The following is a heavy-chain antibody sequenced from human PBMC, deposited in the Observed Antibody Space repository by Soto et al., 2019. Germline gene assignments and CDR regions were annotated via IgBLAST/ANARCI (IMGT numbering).Heavy chain of an antibody. V-gene: IGHV4-59*01. Sequence: SETLSLTCTVSGGSISSGYWSWIRQPPGKGLEWIGYIYYSGSTNYNPSLKSRVTISVDTSKNQFSLKLSSVTAADTAVYYCATLRGYSGYDYDYWGQGTLVTVSS. CDR1: GGSISSGY. CDR3: ATLRGYSGYDYDY. CDR2: IYYSGST. J-gene: IGHJ4*02. D-gene: IGHD5-12*01.